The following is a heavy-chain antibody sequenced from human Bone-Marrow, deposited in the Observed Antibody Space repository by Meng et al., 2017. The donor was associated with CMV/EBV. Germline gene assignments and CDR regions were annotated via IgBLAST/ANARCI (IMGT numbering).Heavy chain of an antibody. Sequence: GESLKISCAASGFTFSSYSMSWVRQAPGKGLEWVSFISSSSSYIYYADSMKGRFTISRDNAKNSVSLLMNSLRAEDTAVYYCARVGSSNLDYCGQATLVASSS. V-gene: IGHV3-21*01. CDR3: ARVGSSNLDY. D-gene: IGHD3-16*01. CDR2: ISSSSSYI. J-gene: IGHJ4*02. CDR1: GFTFSSYS.